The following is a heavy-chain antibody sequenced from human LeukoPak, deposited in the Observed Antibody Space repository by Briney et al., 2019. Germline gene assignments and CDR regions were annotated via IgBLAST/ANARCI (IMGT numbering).Heavy chain of an antibody. J-gene: IGHJ4*02. Sequence: ASVKVSCKASGYTFTSYGISWVRQAPGQGLEWMGWISAYNGNTNYAQKLQGRVTMTTDTSASTAYMELSSLRSEDTAVYYCARDHGTQWLVQSRIFDYWGQGTLVTVSS. V-gene: IGHV1-18*01. CDR3: ARDHGTQWLVQSRIFDY. D-gene: IGHD6-19*01. CDR1: GYTFTSYG. CDR2: ISAYNGNT.